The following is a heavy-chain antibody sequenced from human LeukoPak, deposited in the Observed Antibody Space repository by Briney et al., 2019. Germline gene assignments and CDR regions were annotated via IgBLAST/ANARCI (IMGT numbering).Heavy chain of an antibody. J-gene: IGHJ3*02. CDR3: ARAHLWRGAFDI. CDR2: INHSGST. V-gene: IGHV4-34*01. D-gene: IGHD2-21*01. CDR1: GGSFSGYY. Sequence: SETLSLTCAVYGGSFSGYYWSWIRQPPGKGLEWIGEINHSGSTNYNPSLRSRVTISVDTSKNQFSLKLSSVTAADTAVYYCARAHLWRGAFDIWGQGTMVTVSS.